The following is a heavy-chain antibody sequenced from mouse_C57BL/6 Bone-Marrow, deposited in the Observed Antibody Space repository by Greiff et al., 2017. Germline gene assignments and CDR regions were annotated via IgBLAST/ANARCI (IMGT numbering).Heavy chain of an antibody. J-gene: IGHJ4*01. CDR3: VRNRRRGYAVDY. D-gene: IGHD2-14*01. Sequence: EVQVVESGGGLVQPKGSLKLSCAASGFSFNTYAMNWVRQAPGKGLEWVARIRSKSNNSATYYGDSVKDRLTISRDDSESMLYLQMNNLKPEDTAMYERVRNRRRGYAVDYWGQGTSVTVSS. CDR2: IRSKSNNSAT. V-gene: IGHV10-1*01. CDR1: GFSFNTYA.